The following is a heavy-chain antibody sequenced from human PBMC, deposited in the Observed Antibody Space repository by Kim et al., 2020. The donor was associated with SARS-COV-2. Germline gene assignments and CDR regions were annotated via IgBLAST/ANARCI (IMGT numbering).Heavy chain of an antibody. Sequence: SLKSRVTISVDTSKNQFSLKLSSVTAADTAVYYCARTRRASPLRYYGMDVWGQGTTVTVSS. D-gene: IGHD2-2*01. V-gene: IGHV4-34*13. J-gene: IGHJ6*02. CDR3: ARTRRASPLRYYGMDV.